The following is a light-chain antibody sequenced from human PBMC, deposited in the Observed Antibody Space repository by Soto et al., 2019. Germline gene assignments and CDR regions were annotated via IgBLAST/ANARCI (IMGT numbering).Light chain of an antibody. CDR3: QQSYSTLYT. Sequence: DIQMTQSPSSLSASVGDRVTITCRASQSISIYLNWYQQKPWKAPNLLIYAASSLQSGVPSRFSGSGSGTDFTLTISSLQPEDFATYYCQQSYSTLYTFGQGTKLEIK. V-gene: IGKV1-39*01. CDR1: QSISIY. CDR2: AAS. J-gene: IGKJ2*01.